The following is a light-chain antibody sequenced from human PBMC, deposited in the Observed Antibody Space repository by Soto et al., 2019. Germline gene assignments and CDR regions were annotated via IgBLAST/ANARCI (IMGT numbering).Light chain of an antibody. CDR1: QSVSSN. CDR3: QQYNDSPLS. J-gene: IGKJ4*01. CDR2: GAS. V-gene: IGKV3-15*01. Sequence: DIVMTQSPATLSVSPGERATLSCRASQSVSSNLAWYQQRPGQAPRLLIYGASTRATGITARISGSGSGTEFTLTISSLQSEDFAVYYCQQYNDSPLSFGGGTKVEIK.